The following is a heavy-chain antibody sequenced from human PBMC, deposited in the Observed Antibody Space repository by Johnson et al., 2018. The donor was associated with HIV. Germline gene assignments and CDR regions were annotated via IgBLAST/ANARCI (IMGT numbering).Heavy chain of an antibody. CDR3: TAHYRNAFDI. D-gene: IGHD1-26*01. V-gene: IGHV3-23*04. CDR2: ISGSGGST. J-gene: IGHJ3*02. Sequence: VQLVESGGGLVQPGGSLRLSCAASGFTFSSYAMSWVRQAPGMGLEWVSAISGSGGSTYYADSVKGRFTISRDNSKNTLFLQMNSLKTEDTALYYCTAHYRNAFDIWGQGTMVTVSS. CDR1: GFTFSSYA.